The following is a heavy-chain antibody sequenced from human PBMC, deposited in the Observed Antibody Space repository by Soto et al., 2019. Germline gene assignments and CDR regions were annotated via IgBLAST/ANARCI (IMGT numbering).Heavy chain of an antibody. D-gene: IGHD3-16*01. CDR3: ARDDRYADNALDI. CDR1: GFTFSAYG. J-gene: IGHJ3*02. Sequence: GGSLRLSCAASGFTFSAYGMHWVRQASGKGLEWVAVIVHDGYPQFYAESMKGRFTIPRDNSKNTLYLHMNSLRADDTAFYYCARDDRYADNALDIWGRGTLVTVSS. V-gene: IGHV3-30*12. CDR2: IVHDGYPQ.